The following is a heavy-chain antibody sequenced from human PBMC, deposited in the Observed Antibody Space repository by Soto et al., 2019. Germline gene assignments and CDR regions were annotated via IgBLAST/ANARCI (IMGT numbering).Heavy chain of an antibody. V-gene: IGHV4-39*01. Sequence: QLQLQESGPGLVKPSETLSLTCTVSGGSISSRSYYWGWIRQPPGKGLEWIGSIYYSGSTYYNPSLKSRVTISVDTSKNQFSLKLSSVTAADTAVYYCARQGRLHLGELSLLHFDYWGQGTLVTVSS. CDR2: IYYSGST. CDR3: ARQGRLHLGELSLLHFDY. CDR1: GGSISSRSYY. D-gene: IGHD3-16*02. J-gene: IGHJ4*02.